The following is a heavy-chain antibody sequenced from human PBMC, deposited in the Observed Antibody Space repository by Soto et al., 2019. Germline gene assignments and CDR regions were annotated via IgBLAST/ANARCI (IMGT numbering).Heavy chain of an antibody. Sequence: PGESLKISCRTSGYRFTSYWIAWVRQMPGKGLEWMGIIFPSDSDTRYSPSFQGQVTISADRSTSTVFLQWASLKASDTAVYFCARTDKSGYFNWFDPWGQGTLVTVS. CDR3: ARTDKSGYFNWFDP. J-gene: IGHJ5*02. CDR1: GYRFTSYW. CDR2: IFPSDSDT. D-gene: IGHD3-22*01. V-gene: IGHV5-51*01.